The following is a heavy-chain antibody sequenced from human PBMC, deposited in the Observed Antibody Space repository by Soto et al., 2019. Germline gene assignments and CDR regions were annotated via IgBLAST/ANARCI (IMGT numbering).Heavy chain of an antibody. J-gene: IGHJ6*02. CDR2: IYYSGST. D-gene: IGHD3-9*01. CDR1: GGSVSSGSYY. Sequence: PSETLSLTCTVSGGSVSSGSYYWSWIRQPPGKGLEWIGYIYYSGSTNYNPSLKSRVTISVDTSKNQFSLKLSSVTAADTAVYYCAREADPISNYYYYYGMEVWGQGTTVTVSS. CDR3: AREADPISNYYYYYGMEV. V-gene: IGHV4-61*01.